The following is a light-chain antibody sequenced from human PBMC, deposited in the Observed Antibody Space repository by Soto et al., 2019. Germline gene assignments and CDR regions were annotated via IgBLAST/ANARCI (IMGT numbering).Light chain of an antibody. CDR1: SSDIGGYNY. J-gene: IGLJ1*01. V-gene: IGLV2-14*01. CDR3: SSFTSGTTLYV. CDR2: EVT. Sequence: QSALTQPASVSGSPGQSITISCTGTSSDIGGYNYVSWYQQHPGKVPKLIIFEVTTRPSGISDRFSGSKSGNTASLTISGLQDDDEADYYCSSFTSGTTLYVFGTGTKVTV.